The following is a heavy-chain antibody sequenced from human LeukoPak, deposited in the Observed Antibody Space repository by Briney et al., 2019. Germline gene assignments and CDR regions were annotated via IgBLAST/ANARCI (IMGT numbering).Heavy chain of an antibody. J-gene: IGHJ3*02. CDR1: GFTFSDYW. V-gene: IGHV3-7*01. CDR3: AREQWLVLGGAFDI. D-gene: IGHD6-19*01. Sequence: GGSLRLSCAASGFTFSDYWMSWVRQAPGKGLEWVANIKHDGSEKYYVDSVKGRFTISRDNAENSLYLQMNSLRAEDTAVYYCAREQWLVLGGAFDIWGQGTMVTVSS. CDR2: IKHDGSEK.